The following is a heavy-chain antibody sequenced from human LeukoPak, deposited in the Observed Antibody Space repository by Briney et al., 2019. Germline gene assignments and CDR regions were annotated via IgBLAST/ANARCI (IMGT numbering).Heavy chain of an antibody. V-gene: IGHV1-69*13. D-gene: IGHD3-16*01. J-gene: IGHJ4*02. CDR1: GYTFTGYY. CDR3: ATEVGFDY. Sequence: ASVKVSCKASGYTFTGYYMHWVRQAPGQGLEWMGGIIPIFGTANYAQKFQGRVTITADESTSTAYMELSSLRSEDTAVYYCATEVGFDYWGQGTLVTVSS. CDR2: IIPIFGTA.